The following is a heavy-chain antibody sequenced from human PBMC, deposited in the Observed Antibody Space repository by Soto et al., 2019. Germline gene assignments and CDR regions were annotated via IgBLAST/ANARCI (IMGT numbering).Heavy chain of an antibody. J-gene: IGHJ6*02. CDR1: GGSISSGDYY. Sequence: SETLSLTCTVSGGSISSGDYYWSWIRQPPGKGLEWIGYIYYSGSTYYNPSLKSRVTISVDTSKNQFSLKLSSVTAADTAVYYCARVGSNYDFWSGYYSYGMDVWGQGTTVTVS. D-gene: IGHD3-3*01. CDR3: ARVGSNYDFWSGYYSYGMDV. CDR2: IYYSGST. V-gene: IGHV4-30-4*01.